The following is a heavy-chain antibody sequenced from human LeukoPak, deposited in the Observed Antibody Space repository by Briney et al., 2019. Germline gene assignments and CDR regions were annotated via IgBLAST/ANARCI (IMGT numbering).Heavy chain of an antibody. CDR2: IYSGGST. D-gene: IGHD2-15*01. V-gene: IGHV3-53*01. CDR3: ARSGYCSGGSCYLDAFDI. Sequence: GGSLRLSCAASGFTVSSNYMSWVRQASGKGLEWVSVIYSGGSTYYADSVKGRFTISRDNSKNTLYLQMNSLRAEDTAVYYCARSGYCSGGSCYLDAFDIWGQGTMVTVSS. J-gene: IGHJ3*02. CDR1: GFTVSSNY.